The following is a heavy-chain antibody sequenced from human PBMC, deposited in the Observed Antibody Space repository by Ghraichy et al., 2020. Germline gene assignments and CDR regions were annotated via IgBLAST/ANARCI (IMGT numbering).Heavy chain of an antibody. J-gene: IGHJ4*02. Sequence: GSLRLSCAASGFTFSSYEMNWVRQAPGKGLEWVSYISSSGSTIYYADSVKGRFTISRDNAKNSLYLQMNSLRAEDTAVYYCARADSGYDPEYSSSWYGSFDYWGQGTLVTVSS. CDR2: ISSSGSTI. CDR1: GFTFSSYE. V-gene: IGHV3-48*03. CDR3: ARADSGYDPEYSSSWYGSFDY. D-gene: IGHD6-13*01.